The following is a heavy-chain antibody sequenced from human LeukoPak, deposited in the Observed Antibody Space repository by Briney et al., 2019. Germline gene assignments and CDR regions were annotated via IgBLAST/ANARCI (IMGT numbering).Heavy chain of an antibody. J-gene: IGHJ3*02. Sequence: PSETLSLTCAVSGYSISSGYYWGCMRQPPGKGLEWSGSIYHSGSTYYNPSLKSRVTISVVTSKTQFSLKLSSVTAADTAVYYCARPGQPSVTTSYGFDIWGQGTMVTVSS. CDR1: GYSISSGYY. CDR2: IYHSGST. V-gene: IGHV4-38-2*01. D-gene: IGHD4-17*01. CDR3: ARPGQPSVTTSYGFDI.